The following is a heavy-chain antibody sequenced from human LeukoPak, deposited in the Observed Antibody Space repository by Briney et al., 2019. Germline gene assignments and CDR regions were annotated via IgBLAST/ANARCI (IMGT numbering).Heavy chain of an antibody. D-gene: IGHD6-13*01. CDR1: GFTFNSYN. CDR3: GGLYGSRPGRVVFDT. J-gene: IGHJ3*02. Sequence: PGGSLRLSCAASGFTFNSYNMNWVRQAPGKGLEWVSYISSSSSTIYYADSVKGRFTISRDSAKTSLFLQMNSLRDEDTAVCSCGGLYGSRPGRVVFDTWGLGTLSPVSS. CDR2: ISSSSSTI. V-gene: IGHV3-48*02.